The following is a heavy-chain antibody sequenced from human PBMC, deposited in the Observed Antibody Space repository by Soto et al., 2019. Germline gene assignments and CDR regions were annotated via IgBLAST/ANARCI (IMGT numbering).Heavy chain of an antibody. V-gene: IGHV4-59*08. CDR1: GGSISGYY. Sequence: SETLSLTCTVSGGSISGYYWSWIRQPPGKGLEWIGYIYNSGNTIYNPSPKSRVTISVDTSKNQFSLNLSSVTAADTAVYYCARPHKGDYAFDIWGQGTMVTVSS. CDR3: ARPHKGDYAFDI. D-gene: IGHD2-21*02. J-gene: IGHJ3*02. CDR2: IYNSGNT.